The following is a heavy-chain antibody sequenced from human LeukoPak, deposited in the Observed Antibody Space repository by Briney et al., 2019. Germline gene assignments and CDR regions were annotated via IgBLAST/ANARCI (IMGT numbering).Heavy chain of an antibody. V-gene: IGHV3-74*01. CDR3: ARAKPADFDL. Sequence: GASLRLFCEASGFTFNTYWIHWVRQAPGKGLVWVSRVNEDGSETNYADSVKGRLTISRDNAKNTAYLEMDSLRVEDTAVYYCARAKPADFDLWGRGTLLTVSS. J-gene: IGHJ2*01. CDR2: VNEDGSET. CDR1: GFTFNTYW.